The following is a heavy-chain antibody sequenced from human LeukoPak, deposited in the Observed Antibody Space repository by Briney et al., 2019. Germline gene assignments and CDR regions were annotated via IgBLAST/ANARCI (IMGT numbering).Heavy chain of an antibody. CDR2: IYYSGST. CDR3: ARGGPWAFDI. D-gene: IGHD3/OR15-3a*01. V-gene: IGHV4-59*01. Sequence: SETLSLTCTVSGGSISSYYWSWIRQPPGKGLEWIGYIYYSGSTNYNPSPKSRVTISVDTSKNQFSLKLSSVTAADTAVYYCARGGPWAFDIWGQGTMVTVSS. CDR1: GGSISSYY. J-gene: IGHJ3*02.